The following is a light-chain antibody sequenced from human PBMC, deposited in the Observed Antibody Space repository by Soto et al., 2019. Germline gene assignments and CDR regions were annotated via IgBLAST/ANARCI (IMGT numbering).Light chain of an antibody. CDR2: WAS. V-gene: IGKV4-1*01. CDR1: QSVLYSSNNKNY. CDR3: QQYYSTPLT. J-gene: IGKJ4*01. Sequence: DIVMTQSPDSLAVSLGERATINSKPSQSVLYSSNNKNYLAWYQQKPGRPPKLLIYWASTRESGVPDRFSGSGSGTDFTLTISSLQAEDVAVYYCQQYYSTPLTFGGGTKVDNK.